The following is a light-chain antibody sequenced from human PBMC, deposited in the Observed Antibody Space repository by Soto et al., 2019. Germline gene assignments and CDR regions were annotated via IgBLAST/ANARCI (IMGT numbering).Light chain of an antibody. CDR2: DAS. J-gene: IGKJ4*01. CDR3: QQYDNYKTLT. V-gene: IGKV1-5*01. CDR1: QSISSF. Sequence: DIQMTQSPSTLSASFGDRVTITCRASQSISSFLAWYQQKPGKAPKLLIFDASSLESGTPSRFSGIRSGTQFTLTINGLQTDDFATYYCQQYDNYKTLTFGGGTKVDIK.